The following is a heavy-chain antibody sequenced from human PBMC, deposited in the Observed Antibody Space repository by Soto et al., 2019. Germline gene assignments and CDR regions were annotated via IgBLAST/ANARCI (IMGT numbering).Heavy chain of an antibody. V-gene: IGHV1-2*02. CDR1: GYTFSGYY. CDR3: ARSLTEGYCTITGCYTRPLYGMDV. Sequence: VKVSCKASGYTFSGYYIHWLRQAPGQGLEWMGWINPNSGGTNYAQKFQGRVTVTRDTPTSTAYMELSRLTSDDTAVYYCARSLTEGYCTITGCYTRPLYGMDVWGQGTTVTVSS. CDR2: INPNSGGT. J-gene: IGHJ6*02. D-gene: IGHD2-2*02.